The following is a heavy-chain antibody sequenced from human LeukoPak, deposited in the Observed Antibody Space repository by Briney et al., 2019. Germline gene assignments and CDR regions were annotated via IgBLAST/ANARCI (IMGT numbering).Heavy chain of an antibody. CDR1: GFTFSSYE. J-gene: IGHJ6*03. Sequence: GGSLRLSCAASGFTFSSYEMNWVRQAPGKGLEWVSYISSSGSTIYYADSVKGRFTISRDNAKNSLYLQMNSLRAEDTAVYYCARVLYDSSGPPYYMDVWGKGTTVTISS. D-gene: IGHD3-22*01. V-gene: IGHV3-48*03. CDR3: ARVLYDSSGPPYYMDV. CDR2: ISSSGSTI.